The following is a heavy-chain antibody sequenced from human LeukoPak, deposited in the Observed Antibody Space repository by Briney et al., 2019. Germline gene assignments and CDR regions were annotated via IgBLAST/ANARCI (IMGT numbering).Heavy chain of an antibody. J-gene: IGHJ4*02. CDR1: GGSFSDYY. Sequence: PSETLSLTCTVSGGSFSDYYWSWIRQPAGKGLEWIGRIYTSGSTNYNPSLKSRVTMSLDMSKNQFSLKLNSVTAADTAVYYCARDLVAFDYWSQGALVIVSS. CDR3: ARDLVAFDY. V-gene: IGHV4-4*07. D-gene: IGHD2-15*01. CDR2: IYTSGST.